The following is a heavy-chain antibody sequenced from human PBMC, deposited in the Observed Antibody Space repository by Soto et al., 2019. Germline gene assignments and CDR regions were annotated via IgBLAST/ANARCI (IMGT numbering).Heavy chain of an antibody. CDR2: ISSSSSYT. D-gene: IGHD1-26*01. CDR3: ARVRVGATGYFDY. V-gene: IGHV3-11*06. J-gene: IGHJ4*02. Sequence: PGGSLRLSCAASGLTFSDYYMSWIRQAPGKGLEWVSYISSSSSYTNYADSVKGRFTISRDNAKNSLYLQMNSLRAEDTAVYYCARVRVGATGYFDYWGQGTLVTVSS. CDR1: GLTFSDYY.